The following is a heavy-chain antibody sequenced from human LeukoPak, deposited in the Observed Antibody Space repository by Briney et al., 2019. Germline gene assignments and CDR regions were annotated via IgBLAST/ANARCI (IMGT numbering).Heavy chain of an antibody. Sequence: QPGGSLRLSCAASGFTFSSFAMHWVRQPTGKGLEWVSTIGTASDTYYPGSVEGRFTLSRDNAKNSLYLQMNSLTAGDTAVYYCARGPPRGKYYYMDVWGKGTTVTVSS. CDR2: IGTASDT. V-gene: IGHV3-13*01. CDR3: ARGPPRGKYYYMDV. J-gene: IGHJ6*03. CDR1: GFTFSSFA. D-gene: IGHD1-1*01.